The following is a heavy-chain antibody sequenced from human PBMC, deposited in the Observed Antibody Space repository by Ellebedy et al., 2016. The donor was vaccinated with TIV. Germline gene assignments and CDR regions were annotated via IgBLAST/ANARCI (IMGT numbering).Heavy chain of an antibody. CDR1: GGTFSSYA. CDR2: ISAYNGNT. V-gene: IGHV1-18*01. J-gene: IGHJ5*02. D-gene: IGHD5-18*01. Sequence: ASVKVSCKASGGTFSSYAISWVRQAPGQGLEWMGWISAYNGNTNYAQKLQGRVTMTTDTSTSTAYMELSSLRSEDTAVYYCARGLSGGYSYGYFWFDPWGQGTLVTVSS. CDR3: ARGLSGGYSYGYFWFDP.